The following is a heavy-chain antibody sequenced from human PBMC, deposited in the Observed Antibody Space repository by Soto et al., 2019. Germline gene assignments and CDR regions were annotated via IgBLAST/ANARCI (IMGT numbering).Heavy chain of an antibody. V-gene: IGHV1-24*01. J-gene: IGHJ5*02. D-gene: IGHD3-3*01. Sequence: ASVKVSCKVSGYTLTELSMHWVRQAPGKRLEWMGGFDPEDGETIYAQKFQGRVTMTEDTSTDTAYMELSSLRSEDTAVYYCAGSARDFWSGYYSSVWFDPWGQGTLVTVSS. CDR2: FDPEDGET. CDR1: GYTLTELS. CDR3: AGSARDFWSGYYSSVWFDP.